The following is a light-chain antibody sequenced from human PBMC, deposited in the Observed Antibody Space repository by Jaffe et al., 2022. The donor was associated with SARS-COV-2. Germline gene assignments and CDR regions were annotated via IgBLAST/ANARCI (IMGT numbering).Light chain of an antibody. J-gene: IGLJ3*02. Sequence: QSALTQPASVSGSPGQSITISCTGTSSDVGRYNYVSWYQHHPGKAPKLMIYDVSNRPSGVSNRFSGSKSGNTASLTISGLQAEDEADYYCNSYTASSTWVFGGGTKLTVL. V-gene: IGLV2-14*03. CDR1: SSDVGRYNY. CDR3: NSYTASSTWV. CDR2: DVS.